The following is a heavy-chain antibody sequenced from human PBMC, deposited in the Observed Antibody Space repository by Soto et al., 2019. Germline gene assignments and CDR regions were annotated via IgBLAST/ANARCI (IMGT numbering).Heavy chain of an antibody. Sequence: GGSLRLSCAASGFTFSSYWMHWVRQAPGKGLVWVSRMNSDGRTTNYADSVKCRFTSSRDNARNTLYLQMNSLRVEDTAVYYCVRDGYPAWVYGVDVWGQGPTVTVSS. CDR2: MNSDGRTT. J-gene: IGHJ6*02. CDR1: GFTFSSYW. V-gene: IGHV3-74*01. D-gene: IGHD1-1*01. CDR3: VRDGYPAWVYGVDV.